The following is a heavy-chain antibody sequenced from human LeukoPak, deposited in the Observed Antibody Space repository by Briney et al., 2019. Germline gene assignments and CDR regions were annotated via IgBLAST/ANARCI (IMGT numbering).Heavy chain of an antibody. CDR2: ISYDGSNK. D-gene: IGHD3-10*01. CDR3: TRASHNVWVGDSHFDY. V-gene: IGHV3-30*03. J-gene: IGHJ4*02. CDR1: GFTFSSYG. Sequence: GRSLRLSCAASGFTFSSYGVHWVRQAPGRGLEWVAVISYDGSNKYYADSVKGRFTISRDNSKNTLYLQMNSLRAEDTAVYYCTRASHNVWVGDSHFDYWGQGTLVTVSS.